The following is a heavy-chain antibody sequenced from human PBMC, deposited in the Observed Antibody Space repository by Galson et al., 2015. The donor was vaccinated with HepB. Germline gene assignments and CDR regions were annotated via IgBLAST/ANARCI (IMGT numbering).Heavy chain of an antibody. CDR2: LSSHGDNE. CDR1: GFTFSSYA. CDR3: ARTFYFDY. D-gene: IGHD3-16*01. J-gene: IGHJ4*02. Sequence: SLRLSCAASGFTFSSYAMNWVRQAPGKGLEWVAVLSSHGDNEYYADSVKGRFTISRDNSENTVYLQMHSLRVEDTAVYYCARTFYFDYWGRGTLLTVSS. V-gene: IGHV3-30*04.